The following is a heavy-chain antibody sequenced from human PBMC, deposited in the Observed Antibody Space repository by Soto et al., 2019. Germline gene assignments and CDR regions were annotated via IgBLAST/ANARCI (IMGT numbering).Heavy chain of an antibody. CDR1: SASLGHHY. J-gene: IGHJ6*02. CDR3: ARGKPSGYSFGSRNFFYYGLDV. V-gene: IGHV4-34*01. D-gene: IGHD5-18*01. Sequence: SETLSLTCAVFSASLGHHYWAWIRQSPDKGLDWIGEVHPSGSTDYNPSLKSRLTLPLDTSKNQFSLKVASVTAADAAVYFCARGKPSGYSFGSRNFFYYGLDVWGPGTTVTVS. CDR2: VHPSGST.